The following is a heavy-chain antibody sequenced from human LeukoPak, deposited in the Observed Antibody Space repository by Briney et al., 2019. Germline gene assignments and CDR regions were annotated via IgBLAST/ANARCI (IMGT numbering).Heavy chain of an antibody. V-gene: IGHV3-48*03. D-gene: IGHD3-10*01. CDR1: GFTFSSYA. J-gene: IGHJ4*02. CDR3: ARDSGITLLRGVIDY. CDR2: ISSSGSTR. Sequence: GGSLRLSCAASGFTFSSYAMSWVRQAPGKGLEWVSYISSSGSTRYYADSVKGRFTISRDNAKNSLYLQINSLRAEDTALYYCARDSGITLLRGVIDYWGQGTLVTVSS.